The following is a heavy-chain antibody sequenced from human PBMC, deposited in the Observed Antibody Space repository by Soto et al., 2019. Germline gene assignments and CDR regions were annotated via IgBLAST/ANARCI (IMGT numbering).Heavy chain of an antibody. CDR1: DGSISSRNLY. V-gene: IGHV4-39*01. CDR3: ATGEYYYYMDV. Sequence: PSETLSLTCTVSDGSISSRNLYWGWIRQPPGRGLEWIANIHYSGSTYYNPSLKSRVTISVDSSKNQFSLKLASVSAADTVVYYCATGEYYYYMDVWGKGTTVTVSS. D-gene: IGHD3-16*01. J-gene: IGHJ6*03. CDR2: IHYSGST.